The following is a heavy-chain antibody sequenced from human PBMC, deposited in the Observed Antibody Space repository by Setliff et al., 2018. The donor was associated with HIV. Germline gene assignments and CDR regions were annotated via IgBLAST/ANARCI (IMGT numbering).Heavy chain of an antibody. V-gene: IGHV3-74*01. CDR2: VNRDGSST. CDR1: GFTFGRFW. D-gene: IGHD3-22*01. CDR3: ARASSYYYDSSGYSSYFDY. J-gene: IGHJ4*02. Sequence: GGSLRLSCAASGFTFGRFWMHWVRQGPGKGLGWVSRVNRDGSSTTYADSVKDRFTISRDNAKNTLYLQMNSLRAEDTGVYYCARASSYYYDSSGYSSYFDYWGQGTLVTVSS.